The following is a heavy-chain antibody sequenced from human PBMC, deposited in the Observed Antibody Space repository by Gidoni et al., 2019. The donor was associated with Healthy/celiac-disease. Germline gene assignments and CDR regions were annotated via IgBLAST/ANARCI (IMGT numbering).Heavy chain of an antibody. Sequence: TNYNPSLKSRVTISVDTSKNQFSLKLSSVTAADTAVYYCARVYRSWYYYYYYMDVWGKGTTVTVSS. J-gene: IGHJ6*03. CDR2: T. D-gene: IGHD6-19*01. CDR3: ARVYRSWYYYYYYMDV. V-gene: IGHV4-61*02.